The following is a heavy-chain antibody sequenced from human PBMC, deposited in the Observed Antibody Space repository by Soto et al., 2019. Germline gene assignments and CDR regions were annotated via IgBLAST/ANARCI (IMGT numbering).Heavy chain of an antibody. Sequence: GGSLRLSCAASGFTFSRYAMSWVRQAPGKGLEWVSSFSGSGGNTYYADSVKGRFTISRDSSKNTLYLQMNSLRAEDTAVYYCAKEYSWETYYRYFFAFWRPGTPDLVSS. D-gene: IGHD1-26*01. CDR3: AKEYSWETYYRYFFAF. J-gene: IGHJ4*02. CDR1: GFTFSRYA. V-gene: IGHV3-23*01. CDR2: FSGSGGNT.